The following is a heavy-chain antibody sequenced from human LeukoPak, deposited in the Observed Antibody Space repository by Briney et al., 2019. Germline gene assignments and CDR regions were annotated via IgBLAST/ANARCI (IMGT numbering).Heavy chain of an antibody. Sequence: GRSLRLSCAASGFTFDDYAMQWVRQAPGKGLEWVSGISWNSGSIGYADSVKGRFTISRDNAKNSLYLQMNSLRAEDTALYYCAKGNYYDSSGPLDYWGQGTLVTVSS. CDR2: ISWNSGSI. CDR3: AKGNYYDSSGPLDY. CDR1: GFTFDDYA. V-gene: IGHV3-9*01. J-gene: IGHJ4*02. D-gene: IGHD3-22*01.